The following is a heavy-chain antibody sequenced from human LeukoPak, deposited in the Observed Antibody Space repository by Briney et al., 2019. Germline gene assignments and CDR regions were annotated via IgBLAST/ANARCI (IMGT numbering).Heavy chain of an antibody. Sequence: PGGSLRLSCAASGFTFSSYWMHWVRQAPGKGLVWVSRINSDESSTGYADSVKGRFTISRDNAKNTLYLQMNSLRAEDTAVYYCARVVAGTYAFDIWGQGTMVTVSS. J-gene: IGHJ3*02. D-gene: IGHD6-19*01. CDR2: INSDESST. CDR3: ARVVAGTYAFDI. CDR1: GFTFSSYW. V-gene: IGHV3-74*01.